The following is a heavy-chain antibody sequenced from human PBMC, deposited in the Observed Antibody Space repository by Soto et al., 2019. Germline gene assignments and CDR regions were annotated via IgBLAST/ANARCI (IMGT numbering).Heavy chain of an antibody. Sequence: PGGSLRLSCAASGFTFNTYAMTWVRQAPGKGLEWLSYIDDDGSTIFYTDSVKGRFIISRDNAKNSLYLQMNSLRDEDSAVYYCGTFSSWTAFDPWGQGTLVTVSS. V-gene: IGHV3-48*02. D-gene: IGHD6-13*01. CDR3: GTFSSWTAFDP. J-gene: IGHJ5*02. CDR1: GFTFNTYA. CDR2: IDDDGSTI.